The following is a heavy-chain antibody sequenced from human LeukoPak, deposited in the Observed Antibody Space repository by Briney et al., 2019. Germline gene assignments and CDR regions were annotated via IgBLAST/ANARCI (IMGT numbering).Heavy chain of an antibody. V-gene: IGHV5-51*01. J-gene: IGHJ4*02. Sequence: GESLKISCKGSGYRFTSYWIGWVRQMPGKGLEWMGIIYPGDSDTRYSPSFQGQVTISADKSISTAYLQWSSLKASDTAMYYCASPRYYDSSGYYSDYWGQGTLVTVSS. CDR3: ASPRYYDSSGYYSDY. CDR1: GYRFTSYW. D-gene: IGHD3-22*01. CDR2: IYPGDSDT.